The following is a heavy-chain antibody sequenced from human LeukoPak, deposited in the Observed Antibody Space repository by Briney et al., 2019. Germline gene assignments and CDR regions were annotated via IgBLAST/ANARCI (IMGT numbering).Heavy chain of an antibody. D-gene: IGHD6-13*01. V-gene: IGHV4-39*07. J-gene: IGHJ3*02. Sequence: PSETLSLTCTVSGGSISSSSYYWGWIRQPPGKGLEWIGSIYYSGSTYYNPSLKSRVTMSVDTSKNQFSLKLISVTAADTAVYYCAREKSSWSGLDAFDIWGQGTMVTVSS. CDR2: IYYSGST. CDR3: AREKSSWSGLDAFDI. CDR1: GGSISSSSYY.